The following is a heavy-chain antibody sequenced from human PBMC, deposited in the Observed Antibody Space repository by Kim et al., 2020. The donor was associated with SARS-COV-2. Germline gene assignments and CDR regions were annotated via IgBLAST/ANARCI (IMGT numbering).Heavy chain of an antibody. D-gene: IGHD5-18*01. CDR1: GFTFSSFY. V-gene: IGHV3-21*01. CDR2: ISGSTNYI. Sequence: GGSLRLSCAASGFTFSSFYMNWVRQAPGKGLEWVSSISGSTNYIYYADSVKGRFTISRDNAKNTLYLQMSSLRVGATAVYYCARDTGGFSYPFDYWGQGDLVTVSS. J-gene: IGHJ4*02. CDR3: ARDTGGFSYPFDY.